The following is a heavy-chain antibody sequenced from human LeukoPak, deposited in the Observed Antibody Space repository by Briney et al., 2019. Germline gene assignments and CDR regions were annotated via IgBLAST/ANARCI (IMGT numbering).Heavy chain of an antibody. J-gene: IGHJ1*01. Sequence: SETLSLTCAVYGGSFRGYYWTWIRQPPGRGLEWIAEVNDSGYTESSPSLKSRVTISVDTSKNQFSLKLSSVTAADTAVYYCARGAKQQLVPRAEYFQHWGQGTLVTVSS. V-gene: IGHV4-34*01. CDR1: GGSFRGYY. D-gene: IGHD6-13*01. CDR2: VNDSGYT. CDR3: ARGAKQQLVPRAEYFQH.